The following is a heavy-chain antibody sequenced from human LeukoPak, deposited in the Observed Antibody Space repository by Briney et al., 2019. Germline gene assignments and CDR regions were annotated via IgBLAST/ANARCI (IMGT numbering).Heavy chain of an antibody. CDR3: AKQLGYCSDGSCYFPY. CDR1: GFTFSSSA. Sequence: GGSLRLSCAASGFTFSSSAMNWVRQAPGKGLEWVSAISNNGGYTYYADSVQGRFTISRDNSKSTLCLQMNSLRAEDTAVYYCAKQLGYCSDGSCYFPYWGQGTLVTVSS. V-gene: IGHV3-23*01. D-gene: IGHD2-15*01. J-gene: IGHJ4*02. CDR2: ISNNGGYT.